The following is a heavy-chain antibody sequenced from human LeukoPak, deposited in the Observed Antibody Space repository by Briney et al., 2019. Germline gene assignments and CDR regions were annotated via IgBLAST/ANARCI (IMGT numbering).Heavy chain of an antibody. D-gene: IGHD3-22*01. V-gene: IGHV3-30*18. CDR2: VSAAGTIK. CDR1: GFIFSSYS. CDR3: VQEFNHDQWFFEM. J-gene: IGHJ2*01. Sequence: GGSLRLSCAASGFIFSSYSMHWVRQAPGKGLEWVAVVSAAGTIKYYGDSMKGRFTVSRDNSKNTVYLQMNSLRVEDTAVYFCVQEFNHDQWFFEMWGRGTLVTVSS.